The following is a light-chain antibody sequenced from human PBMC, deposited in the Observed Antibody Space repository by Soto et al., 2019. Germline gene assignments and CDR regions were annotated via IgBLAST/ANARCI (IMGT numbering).Light chain of an antibody. CDR3: QQRSNWPPIT. CDR2: DAS. Sequence: ETVMTPSPATLSVSPVERATLSCWASQSVSIDLAWYQQKPGQAPRLLIYDASNRATGIPARFSGSGSGTDFTLTISSLEPEDFAVYYGQQRSNWPPITFGQGTRLEIK. CDR1: QSVSID. V-gene: IGKV3-11*01. J-gene: IGKJ5*01.